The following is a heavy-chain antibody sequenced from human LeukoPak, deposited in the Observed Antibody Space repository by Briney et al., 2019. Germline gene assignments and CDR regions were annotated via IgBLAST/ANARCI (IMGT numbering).Heavy chain of an antibody. V-gene: IGHV3-13*01. J-gene: IGHJ6*03. Sequence: GGSLRLSCAASGFTFIDYDMHWVRQVIGKGLEWVSAIGIRGDTHYSGSVKGRFTISRENAESSLYLQMNSLRAEDTAVYYCARPLESYYYMDVWGKGTTVTVSS. CDR3: ARPLESYYYMDV. CDR1: GFTFIDYD. CDR2: IGIRGDT. D-gene: IGHD3-3*01.